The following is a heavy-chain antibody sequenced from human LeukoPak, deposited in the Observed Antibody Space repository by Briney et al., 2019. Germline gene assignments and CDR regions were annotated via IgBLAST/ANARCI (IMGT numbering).Heavy chain of an antibody. J-gene: IGHJ4*02. CDR2: ISSSSSTI. CDR3: AREGYYFDY. Sequence: GGSLRLSCAASGFTFSSYSMNWVRQAPGKGLEWVSYISSSSSTIYYADFVKGRFTISRDNAKNSLYLQMNSLRAEDTAVYYCAREGYYFDYWGQGTLVTVSS. CDR1: GFTFSSYS. V-gene: IGHV3-48*01.